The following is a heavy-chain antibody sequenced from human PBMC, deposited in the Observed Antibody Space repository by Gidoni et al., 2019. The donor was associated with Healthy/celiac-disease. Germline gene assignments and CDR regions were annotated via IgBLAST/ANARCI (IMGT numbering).Heavy chain of an antibody. J-gene: IGHJ4*02. D-gene: IGHD3-10*01. CDR1: GYTFTSYA. Sequence: QVQLVQSGAEVKKPGASVKVSCKASGYTFTSYAMHWVRQAPGQRLEWMGWINAGNGNTKYSQKFQGRVTITRDTSASTAYMELSSLRSEDTAVYYCARGSYGSSAFDYWDQGTLVTVSS. CDR3: ARGSYGSSAFDY. CDR2: INAGNGNT. V-gene: IGHV1-3*01.